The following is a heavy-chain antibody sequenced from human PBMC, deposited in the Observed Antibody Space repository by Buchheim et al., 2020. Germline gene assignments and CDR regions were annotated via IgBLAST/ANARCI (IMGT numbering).Heavy chain of an antibody. D-gene: IGHD2-2*01. CDR2: ISYDGSNK. J-gene: IGHJ5*02. CDR1: GFTFSSYA. CDR3: ARGPICSSTSCSVYNWFDP. V-gene: IGHV3-30-3*01. Sequence: QVQLVESGGGVVQPGRSLRLSCAASGFTFSSYAMHWVRQAPGKGLEWVAVISYDGSNKYYADSVKGRFTISRDNSTNTLYLQMNSLRAEDTAVYYCARGPICSSTSCSVYNWFDPWGQGTL.